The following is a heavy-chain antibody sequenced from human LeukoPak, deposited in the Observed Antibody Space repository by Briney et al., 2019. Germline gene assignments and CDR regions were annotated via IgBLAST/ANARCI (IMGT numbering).Heavy chain of an antibody. Sequence: ASVKVSCKASGYTFTGYYMHWVRQAPGQGLEWMGWINPNSGGTNYAQKFQSRVTMTRDTSISTAYMELSRLRSDDTAVYYCARDPLTHLVEGGIDYWGQGTLVTVSS. J-gene: IGHJ4*02. D-gene: IGHD1-26*01. V-gene: IGHV1-2*02. CDR3: ARDPLTHLVEGGIDY. CDR1: GYTFTGYY. CDR2: INPNSGGT.